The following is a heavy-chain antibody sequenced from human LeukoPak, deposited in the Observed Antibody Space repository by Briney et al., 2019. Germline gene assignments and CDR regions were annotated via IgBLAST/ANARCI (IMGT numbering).Heavy chain of an antibody. J-gene: IGHJ4*02. D-gene: IGHD6-19*01. CDR3: ARVGWSSEGY. V-gene: IGHV1-2*06. Sequence: ASVKVSCKASGYTFTGYYMHWVRQAPGQGLEWMGQINPNSGGTNYAPKFQGRVTMTRDTSIGTAYMELSRLRSDDTAVYYCARVGWSSEGYWGQGTLVTVSS. CDR1: GYTFTGYY. CDR2: INPNSGGT.